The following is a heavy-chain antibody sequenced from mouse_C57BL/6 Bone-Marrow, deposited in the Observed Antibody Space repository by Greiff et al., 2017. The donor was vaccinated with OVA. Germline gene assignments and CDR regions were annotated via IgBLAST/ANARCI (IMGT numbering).Heavy chain of an antibody. V-gene: IGHV7-1*01. CDR1: GFTFSDFY. CDR2: SRNKANDYTT. CDR3: ARDARGAGAMDY. J-gene: IGHJ4*01. Sequence: EVKLVESGGGLVQSGRSLRLSCATSGFTFSDFYMEWVRQAPGKGLEWIAASRNKANDYTTEYSASVKGRFIVSRDTSQSILYLQMNALRAEDTAIYYCARDARGAGAMDYWGQGTSVTVSS.